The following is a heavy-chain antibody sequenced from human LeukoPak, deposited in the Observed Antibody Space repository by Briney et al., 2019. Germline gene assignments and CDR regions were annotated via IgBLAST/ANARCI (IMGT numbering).Heavy chain of an antibody. V-gene: IGHV4-59*01. CDR2: IFYSGST. CDR1: GGSISSYS. Sequence: SETLSLTCTVSGGSISSYSWSWIRQFPGKGLEWIGYIFYSGSTNSNPSLKSRVTISLDTSKNQFSLKLSSVTAADTAVYYCARAPKVLVVVAAASPYYFDYWGQGTLVTVSS. J-gene: IGHJ4*02. D-gene: IGHD2-15*01. CDR3: ARAPKVLVVVAAASPYYFDY.